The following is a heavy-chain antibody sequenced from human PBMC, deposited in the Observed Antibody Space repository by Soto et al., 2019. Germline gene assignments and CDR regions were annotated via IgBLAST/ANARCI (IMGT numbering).Heavy chain of an antibody. CDR2: ISNSGTIT. V-gene: IGHV3-11*01. J-gene: IGHJ4*02. CDR3: ARRRPGYYFDY. CDR1: GFTFSDYY. Sequence: GGSLRLSCAASGFTFSDYYMSWLRQAPGRGLECVSYISNSGTITYYADSVKGRFTISRDNAKNSLYLQMNSLRAEDTAVYYCARRRPGYYFDYWGQATLVTVSS.